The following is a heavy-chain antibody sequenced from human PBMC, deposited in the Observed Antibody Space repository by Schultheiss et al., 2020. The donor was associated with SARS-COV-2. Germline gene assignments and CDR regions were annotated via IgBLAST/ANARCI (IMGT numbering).Heavy chain of an antibody. D-gene: IGHD2/OR15-2a*01. Sequence: GGSLRLSCAASGFTFRNYWMDWVRQAPGKGLESVSHISGTSSTIYYADSVKGRFTISRDNAKNTLYVQMNSLRVDDTAVYYCAKYDSTTYEYHFDYWGQGTLVTVSS. V-gene: IGHV3-48*04. CDR3: AKYDSTTYEYHFDY. CDR1: GFTFRNYW. CDR2: ISGTSSTI. J-gene: IGHJ4*02.